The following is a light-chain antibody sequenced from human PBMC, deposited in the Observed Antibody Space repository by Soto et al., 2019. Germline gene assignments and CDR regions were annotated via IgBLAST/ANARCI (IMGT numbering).Light chain of an antibody. J-gene: IGKJ1*01. V-gene: IGKV1-5*03. CDR1: QSISSW. CDR2: KAS. CDR3: QQYNSYS. Sequence: DIQMTHSPSTLSASVGDRVTMTCRASQSISSWLAWYQQKPGKAPKLLIYKASSLESGVPSRFSGSGSGTDFTLTITSLQPEDFATYYCQQYNSYSFGQGTMV.